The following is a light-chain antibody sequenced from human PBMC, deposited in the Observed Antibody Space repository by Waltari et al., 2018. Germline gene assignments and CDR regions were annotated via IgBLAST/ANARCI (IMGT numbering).Light chain of an antibody. J-gene: IGLJ2*01. Sequence: QSVLTQPPSASGTPGQRVTLSCSGSSSNMRSNYAYCYQQLPGTAPKLLIYRNNQRPSGVPDRFSGSKSGTSASLAISGLRSEDEADYYCAAWDDSLSGPVFGGGTKLTVL. CDR2: RNN. V-gene: IGLV1-47*01. CDR1: SSNMRSNY. CDR3: AAWDDSLSGPV.